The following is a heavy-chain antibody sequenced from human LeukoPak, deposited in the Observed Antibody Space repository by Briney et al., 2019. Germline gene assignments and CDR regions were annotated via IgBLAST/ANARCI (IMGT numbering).Heavy chain of an antibody. Sequence: ASVKVSCKASGYTFASYGISWVRQAPGQGLEWMGWISAYNGNTNYAQKLQGRVTMTTDTSTSTAYMELRSLRSDDTAVYYCARANQAVDAFDIWGQGTMVTVSS. J-gene: IGHJ3*02. CDR1: GYTFASYG. CDR3: ARANQAVDAFDI. CDR2: ISAYNGNT. D-gene: IGHD4-17*01. V-gene: IGHV1-18*01.